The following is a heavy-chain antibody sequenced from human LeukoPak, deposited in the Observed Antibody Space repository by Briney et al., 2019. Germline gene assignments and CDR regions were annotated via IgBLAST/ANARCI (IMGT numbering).Heavy chain of an antibody. V-gene: IGHV3-48*03. D-gene: IGHD3-16*01. CDR3: ARDKGGDGIDF. Sequence: PGGSLRLSCAASGFTFSSYEMNWVRQAPGKGLQWISYIRSGGATIYYADSVKGRFTISRDDAENSLYLQMNSLRAEDTAVYYCARDKGGDGIDFWGQGTLVTVSS. CDR2: IRSGGATI. J-gene: IGHJ4*02. CDR1: GFTFSSYE.